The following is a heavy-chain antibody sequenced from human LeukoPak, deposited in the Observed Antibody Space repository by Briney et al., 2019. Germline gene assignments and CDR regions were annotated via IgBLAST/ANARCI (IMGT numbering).Heavy chain of an antibody. Sequence: GGSLRLSCAGSGFNVSRNYMSWVRQAPGKGLEWVPLMYSGGETFYADSVKGRLTISRDTSKNTVFLQMNSLREEDTAVYFCASRVPLDYWGQGTLVTVSS. J-gene: IGHJ4*02. CDR2: MYSGGET. CDR1: GFNVSRNY. CDR3: ASRVPLDY. V-gene: IGHV3-66*02. D-gene: IGHD2-2*01.